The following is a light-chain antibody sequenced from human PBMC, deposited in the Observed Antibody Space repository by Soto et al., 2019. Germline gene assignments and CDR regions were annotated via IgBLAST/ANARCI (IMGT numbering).Light chain of an antibody. V-gene: IGKV1-27*01. CDR2: SAS. Sequence: SPCFITEKVIDIVTTAVRPSRGIGNALAWYQQKPGTVPKLLIHSASTLQSGVPSRFSGSGSGTDFTLTISILQTEDVASYYCQKSDRAPRFGPRTKVDI. CDR3: QKSDRAPR. CDR1: RGIGNA. J-gene: IGKJ1*01.